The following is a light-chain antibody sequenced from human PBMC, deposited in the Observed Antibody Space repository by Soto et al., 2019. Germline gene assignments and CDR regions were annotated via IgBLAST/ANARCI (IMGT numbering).Light chain of an antibody. J-gene: IGLJ3*02. CDR3: YSYAGSFTWV. CDR2: EVS. Sequence: QSALTQPRSVSGSPGQSVTISCTGTSNDVGGNNYVSWYQQHPGKAPKLMISEVSNRPSGVSNRFSGSKSGNTASLTISGLQAGDEGDYYCYSYAGSFTWVFGGGTKLTVL. CDR1: SNDVGGNNY. V-gene: IGLV2-11*01.